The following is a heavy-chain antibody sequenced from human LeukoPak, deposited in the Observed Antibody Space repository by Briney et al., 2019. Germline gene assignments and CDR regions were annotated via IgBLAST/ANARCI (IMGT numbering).Heavy chain of an antibody. CDR3: AKGLDWGMDV. CDR1: GFTFSSYG. D-gene: IGHD2-21*01. J-gene: IGHJ6*02. Sequence: GGSLRLSCAASGFTFSSYGMHWVRQAPGKGLEWVAVISYDGSNKYYADSVKGRFTISRDNSKNTLYLQMNSLRAEDTAVYYCAKGLDWGMDVWGQGTTVTVPS. CDR2: ISYDGSNK. V-gene: IGHV3-30*18.